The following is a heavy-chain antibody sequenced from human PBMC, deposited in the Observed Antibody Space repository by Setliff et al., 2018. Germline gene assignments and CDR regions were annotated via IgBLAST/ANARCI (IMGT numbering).Heavy chain of an antibody. V-gene: IGHV4-30-4*08. D-gene: IGHD1-26*01. CDR2: IYHSGSA. J-gene: IGHJ3*01. CDR1: GDSISSGDYF. CDR3: AREVGTSTSSDAFGV. Sequence: PSETLSLTCTVSGDSISSGDYFWSWIRQPPGKGLEWIAYIYHSGSAYYNPSLKSRVTMSVDTSKNQFSLHLTSVTAADTAVYYCAREVGTSTSSDAFGVWGQGMMVTVSS.